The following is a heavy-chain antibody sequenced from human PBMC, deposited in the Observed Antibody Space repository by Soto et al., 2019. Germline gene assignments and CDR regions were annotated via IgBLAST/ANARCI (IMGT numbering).Heavy chain of an antibody. CDR1: GFIFSSYA. V-gene: IGHV3-23*01. Sequence: GGSLRLSCAASGFIFSSYAMTWVRQAPGKGLEWVSALTPGGETTYYADSVKGRFTISRDNSKDTLYLQMNSLRVDDTALYYCVKDSHYSANYQALDYWGQGTLVTVSS. CDR3: VKDSHYSANYQALDY. CDR2: LTPGGETT. D-gene: IGHD1-26*01. J-gene: IGHJ4*02.